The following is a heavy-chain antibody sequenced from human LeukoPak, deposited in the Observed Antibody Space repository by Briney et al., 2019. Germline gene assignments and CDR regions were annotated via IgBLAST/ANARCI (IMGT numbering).Heavy chain of an antibody. D-gene: IGHD5-18*01. CDR1: GYSISSTYY. V-gene: IGHV4-38-2*02. J-gene: IGHJ3*02. CDR3: AREDGGYSYGRSFDI. Sequence: SSETLSLTYTVSGYSISSTYYWGWIRQPPGKGLEWIGSIYHSGSTYYNPSLKSRVTISVDTSKKQFSLKLSSVAAADTAVYYCAREDGGYSYGRSFDIWGQGTMVTVSS. CDR2: IYHSGST.